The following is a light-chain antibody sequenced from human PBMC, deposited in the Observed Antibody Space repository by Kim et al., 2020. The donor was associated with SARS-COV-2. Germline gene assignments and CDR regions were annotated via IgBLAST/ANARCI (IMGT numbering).Light chain of an antibody. J-gene: IGKJ3*01. CDR3: LQRSNWPET. CDR2: DAS. CDR1: PSVSSY. V-gene: IGKV3-11*01. Sequence: LSPGERASLSCRASPSVSSYLAVYLQQPGQAPRLLVYDASNRATGIPARFSGSGSGTDFTLTISSLEPEDFAVYYCLQRSNWPETFGPGTKVDIK.